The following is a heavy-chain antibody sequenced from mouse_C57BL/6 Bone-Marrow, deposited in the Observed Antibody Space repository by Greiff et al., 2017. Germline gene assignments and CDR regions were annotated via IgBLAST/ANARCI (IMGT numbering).Heavy chain of an antibody. CDR3: ARRNCDGGWFAY. CDR1: GYAFTSYL. D-gene: IGHD4-1*01. V-gene: IGHV1-54*01. J-gene: IGHJ3*01. CDR2: INPGSGCT. Sequence: QVQLKQSGAELVRPGTSVKVSCKASGYAFTSYLIAWVKQRPGQGLEWIGVINPGSGCTNYNEKFKGTATLTADKSSSTAYMQLSILTSEDSAVYFCARRNCDGGWFAYWGQGTLVTVSA.